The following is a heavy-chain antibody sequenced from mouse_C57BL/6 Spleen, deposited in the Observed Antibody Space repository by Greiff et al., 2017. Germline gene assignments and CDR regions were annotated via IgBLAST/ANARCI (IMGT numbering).Heavy chain of an antibody. V-gene: IGHV1-82*01. CDR3: ARSGRYYFDY. CDR2: IYPGDGDT. Sequence: VQLQQSGPELVKPGASVKISCKASGYAFSSSWMNWVKQRPGKGLEWIGRIYPGDGDTNYKGKFKGKATLTADKTSSTAYMQLSSLTSEDSAVYFCARSGRYYFDYWGQGTTLTVSS. J-gene: IGHJ2*01. D-gene: IGHD4-1*01. CDR1: GYAFSSSW.